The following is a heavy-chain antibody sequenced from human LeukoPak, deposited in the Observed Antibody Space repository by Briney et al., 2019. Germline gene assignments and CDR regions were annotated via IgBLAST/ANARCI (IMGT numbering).Heavy chain of an antibody. CDR2: IYYSGST. CDR1: GGSISSSSYY. D-gene: IGHD3-10*01. V-gene: IGHV4-39*07. J-gene: IGHJ6*03. Sequence: SETLSLTCTVSGGSISSSSYYWGWIRQPPGKGLEWIGSIYYSGSTYYNPSLKSRVTISVDTSKNQFSLKLSSVTAADTAVYYCARVLISRRGSGSYQFPYYYMDVWGKGTTVTISS. CDR3: ARVLISRRGSGSYQFPYYYMDV.